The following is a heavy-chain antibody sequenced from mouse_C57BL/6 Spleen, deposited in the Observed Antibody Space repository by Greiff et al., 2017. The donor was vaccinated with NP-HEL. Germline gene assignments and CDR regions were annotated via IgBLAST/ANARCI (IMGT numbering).Heavy chain of an antibody. CDR1: GYSFTGYF. CDR3: ASGIYYGSGEFAY. Sequence: EVQLQQSGPELVKPGDSVKISCKASGYSFTGYFMNWVMQSHGKSLEWIGRINPYNGDTFYNQKFKGKATLTVDKSSSTAHMELRSLTSEDSAVYYCASGIYYGSGEFAYWGQGTLVTVSA. D-gene: IGHD1-1*01. J-gene: IGHJ3*01. V-gene: IGHV1-20*01. CDR2: INPYNGDT.